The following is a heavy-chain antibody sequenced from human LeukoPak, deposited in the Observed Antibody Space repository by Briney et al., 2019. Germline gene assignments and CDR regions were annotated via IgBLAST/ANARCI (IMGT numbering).Heavy chain of an antibody. CDR3: ARDHEAGTGPYDY. J-gene: IGHJ4*02. CDR1: GGSISSGGYY. D-gene: IGHD6-13*01. Sequence: SETLSLTCTVSGGSISSGGYYWSWIRQPPGKGLEWIGYIYYSGSTNYNPSLKSRVTISVDTSKNQFSLKLSSVTAADTAVYYCARDHEAGTGPYDYWGQGTLVTVSS. V-gene: IGHV4-61*08. CDR2: IYYSGST.